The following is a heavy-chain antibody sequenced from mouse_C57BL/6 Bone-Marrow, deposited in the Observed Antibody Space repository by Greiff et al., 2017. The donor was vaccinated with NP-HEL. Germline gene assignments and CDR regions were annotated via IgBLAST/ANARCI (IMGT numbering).Heavy chain of an antibody. D-gene: IGHD2-3*01. CDR3: ARDGYYSAWFAY. CDR2: IDPSDSYT. V-gene: IGHV1-69*01. Sequence: VQLQQPGAELVMPGASVKLSCKASGYTFTSYWMHWVKQRPGQGLEWIGEIDPSDSYTNYNQKFKGKSTLTVDQSSSTAYMQLSSLTSEDSAVYYCARDGYYSAWFAYWGQGTLVTVSA. CDR1: GYTFTSYW. J-gene: IGHJ3*01.